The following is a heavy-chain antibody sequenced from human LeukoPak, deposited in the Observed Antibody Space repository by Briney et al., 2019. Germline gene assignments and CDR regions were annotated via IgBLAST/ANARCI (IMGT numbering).Heavy chain of an antibody. CDR3: ARHLLRRYYYGSGSPFDP. Sequence: SETLSLTCAVYGGSFSGYYWSWIRQPPGKGLEWIGEINHSGSTNYNPSLKSRVTISVDTSKNQFSLKLSSVTAADTAVYYCARHLLRRYYYGSGSPFDPWGQGTLVTVSS. V-gene: IGHV4-34*01. J-gene: IGHJ5*02. CDR2: INHSGST. D-gene: IGHD3-10*01. CDR1: GGSFSGYY.